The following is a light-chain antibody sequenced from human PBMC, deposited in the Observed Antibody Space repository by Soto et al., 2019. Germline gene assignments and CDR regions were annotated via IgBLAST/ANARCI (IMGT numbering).Light chain of an antibody. CDR1: TSDVGGYNY. CDR3: CSYAGTYSFVV. V-gene: IGLV2-11*01. J-gene: IGLJ2*01. CDR2: DVS. Sequence: QSALTQPRSVSGSPGQSVTIPCTGTTSDVGGYNYVSWHQQHPGKAPKLMIYDVSKRPSGVPDRFSGSKSGNTASLTISGXXXXXEAEYYCCSYAGTYSFVVFGGGTKLTVL.